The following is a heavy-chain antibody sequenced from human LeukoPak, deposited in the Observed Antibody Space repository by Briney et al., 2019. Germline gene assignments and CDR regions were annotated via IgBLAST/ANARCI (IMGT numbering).Heavy chain of an antibody. D-gene: IGHD4-23*01. CDR1: GFTFSSYA. CDR2: IYHSGST. Sequence: LRLSCAASGFTFSSYAMSWVRQAPGKGLEWIGYIYHSGSTYYNPSLKSRVTISVDRSKNQFSLKLSSVTAADTAAYYCARVRGGADAFDIWGQGTMVTVSS. J-gene: IGHJ3*02. V-gene: IGHV4-30-2*01. CDR3: ARVRGGADAFDI.